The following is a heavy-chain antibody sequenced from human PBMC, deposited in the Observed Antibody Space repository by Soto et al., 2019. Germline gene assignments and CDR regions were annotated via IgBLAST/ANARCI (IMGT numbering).Heavy chain of an antibody. CDR3: ARTLYGDTVDY. CDR1: GYTFTSYD. CDR2: MNPNSGNT. D-gene: IGHD4-17*01. Sequence: QVQLVQSGAEVKKPGASVKVSCKASGYTFTSYDINWVRQATGQGLEWMGWMNPNSGNTGYAQKFQGRVTMTRSTSLSTASESPSSLRSEHTAVYYCARTLYGDTVDYWGQGTLVTLSS. V-gene: IGHV1-8*01. J-gene: IGHJ4*02.